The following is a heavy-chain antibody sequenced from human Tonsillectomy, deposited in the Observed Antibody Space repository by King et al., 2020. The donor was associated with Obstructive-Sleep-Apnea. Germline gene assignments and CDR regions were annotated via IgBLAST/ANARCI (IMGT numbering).Heavy chain of an antibody. V-gene: IGHV1-46*01. CDR2: INPSXXSA. D-gene: IGHD3-9*01. Sequence: QLVQSGAEVEKPGASVRVSCKASGYTXTNFYVHWLRQAPGQGLEWMGIINPSXXSATNXQKFQGRVSLTSDTSTTTVYMELSSLRPEDTAVYYCARSXXNXXILTXXXFNXLDPXGQGTLVTVXS. CDR1: GYTXTNFY. CDR3: ARSXXNXXILTXXXFNXLDP. J-gene: IGHJ5*02.